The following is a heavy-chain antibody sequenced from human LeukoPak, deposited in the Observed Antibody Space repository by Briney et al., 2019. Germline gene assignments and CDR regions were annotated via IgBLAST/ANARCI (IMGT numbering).Heavy chain of an antibody. CDR2: FYTSGST. J-gene: IGHJ4*02. CDR3: ASEYSSSSHYFDY. V-gene: IGHV4-61*02. D-gene: IGHD6-6*01. Sequence: PSETLSLTCTVSGGSISSGTYYWSWIRQPAGKGLEWIGRFYTSGSTNYNPSLKSRVTISVDTSKNQFSLKLSSVTAADTAVYYCASEYSSSSHYFDYWGQGTLVTVSS. CDR1: GGSISSGTYY.